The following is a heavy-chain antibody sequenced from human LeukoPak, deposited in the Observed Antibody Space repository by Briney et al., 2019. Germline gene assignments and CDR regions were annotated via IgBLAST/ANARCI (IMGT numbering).Heavy chain of an antibody. CDR1: GYTFTDYY. CDR2: INPNSGGT. CDR3: ARTPTIVGATSFDY. J-gene: IGHJ4*02. Sequence: ASVKVSCKASGYTFTDYYMHWVRQAPGQGLEWMGWINPNSGGTNYAQKFQGRVTMTRDTSISTAYMELSRLRSDDTAVYYCARTPTIVGATSFDYWGQGTLVTVSS. V-gene: IGHV1-2*02. D-gene: IGHD1-26*01.